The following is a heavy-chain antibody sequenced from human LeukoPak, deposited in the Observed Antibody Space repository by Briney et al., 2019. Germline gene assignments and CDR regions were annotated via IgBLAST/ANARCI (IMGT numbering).Heavy chain of an antibody. J-gene: IGHJ4*02. V-gene: IGHV4-34*01. CDR1: GGSFSGYY. CDR2: INHSGST. D-gene: IGHD6-6*01. Sequence: SETLSLTCAVHGGSFSGYYWSWIRQPPGKGLEWIGEINHSGSTNYNPSLKSRVTISVDTSQKQFSLKLSSVTAADTAVYYCARLRKQLAHFDYWGQGTLVTVSS. CDR3: ARLRKQLAHFDY.